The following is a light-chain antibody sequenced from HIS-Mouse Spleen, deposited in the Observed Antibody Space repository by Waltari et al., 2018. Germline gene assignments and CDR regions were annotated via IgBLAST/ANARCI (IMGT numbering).Light chain of an antibody. Sequence: EIVMTQSPAPLSVSPGERATLPCRASQRVSSNLAWNQQKPGKSPRLLIHGSSTRATGIPATFSGSGSGTEFTLTISSMQSEDFAVYYCQQYNNWPPDTFGQGTKLEIK. V-gene: IGKV3-15*01. J-gene: IGKJ2*01. CDR1: QRVSSN. CDR2: GSS. CDR3: QQYNNWPPDT.